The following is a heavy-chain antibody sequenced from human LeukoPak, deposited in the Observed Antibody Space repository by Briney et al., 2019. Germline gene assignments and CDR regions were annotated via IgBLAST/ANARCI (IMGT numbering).Heavy chain of an antibody. V-gene: IGHV4-34*01. CDR1: GGSFSGYY. CDR3: AKDRKVLLWFGEFDY. D-gene: IGHD3-10*01. CDR2: INHSGST. Sequence: SETLSLTCAVYGGSFSGYYWSWIRQPPGKGLEWIGEINHSGSTNYNPSLKSRVTISVDTSKNQFSLKLSSVTAADTAVYYCAKDRKVLLWFGEFDYWGQGTLVTVSS. J-gene: IGHJ4*02.